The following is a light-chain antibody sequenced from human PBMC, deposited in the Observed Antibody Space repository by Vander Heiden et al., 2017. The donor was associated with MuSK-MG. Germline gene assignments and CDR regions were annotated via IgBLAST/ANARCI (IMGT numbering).Light chain of an antibody. CDR1: QSIDNY. V-gene: IGKV3-11*01. Sequence: EIVLTQSPATLSLSPGERATLSCRASQSIDNYLAWYQQKPGQAPRLLIYDASNRATGIPARFSGSGSGTDFTLTISSLEPEDFAHYYCQQRSNWPHTFGQGTKLDIK. CDR2: DAS. J-gene: IGKJ2*01. CDR3: QQRSNWPHT.